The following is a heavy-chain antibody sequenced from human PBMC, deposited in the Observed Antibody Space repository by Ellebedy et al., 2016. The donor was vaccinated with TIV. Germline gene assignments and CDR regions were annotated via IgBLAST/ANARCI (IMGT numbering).Heavy chain of an antibody. CDR2: INPSGTT. CDR3: ARERQSYDF. Sequence: MPSETLSLTCAVYNGSFSGYFWTWIRQPPGKGLEWIGEINPSGTTNYNPSLKSRVTISVDTPKKQFSLRLTSVTAADTAVYYCARERQSYDFWGQGTLVTVSS. CDR1: NGSFSGYF. V-gene: IGHV4-34*01. J-gene: IGHJ4*02.